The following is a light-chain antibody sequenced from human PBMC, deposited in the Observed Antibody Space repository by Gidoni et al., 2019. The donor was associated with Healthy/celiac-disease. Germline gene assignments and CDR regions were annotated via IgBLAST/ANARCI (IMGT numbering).Light chain of an antibody. Sequence: SYVLTQPPSVAVAPGKTARITCGGNNIGSKSVHWYQQKPGQAPVLVVYDGSDRPSGIPERFSGSNSGNTATLTLSRVEAGDEADYYCQVWDSSSDHWVFGGGTKLTVL. V-gene: IGLV3-21*03. CDR3: QVWDSSSDHWV. CDR1: NIGSKS. CDR2: DGS. J-gene: IGLJ3*02.